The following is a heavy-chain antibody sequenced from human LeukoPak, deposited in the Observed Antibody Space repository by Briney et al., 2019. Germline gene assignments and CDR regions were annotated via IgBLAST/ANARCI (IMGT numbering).Heavy chain of an antibody. J-gene: IGHJ4*02. Sequence: GGSLRLSCAASGFRFNNFAMTWVRLTPGKGLEWVSSISGSGGSTYYAESVKGRFNISRDNSKNTLYLQVNSLRADDTAVYHCAKQMRVGATSSFDYWGQGTLVTVSS. CDR3: AKQMRVGATSSFDY. D-gene: IGHD1-26*01. CDR1: GFRFNNFA. V-gene: IGHV3-23*01. CDR2: ISGSGGST.